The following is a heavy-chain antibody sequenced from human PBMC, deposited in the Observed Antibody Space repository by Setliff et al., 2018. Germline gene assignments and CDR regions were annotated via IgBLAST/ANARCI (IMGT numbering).Heavy chain of an antibody. J-gene: IGHJ4*02. D-gene: IGHD4-17*01. Sequence: PSETLSLTCVVSGYSISSGYYWGWIRQPPGKGLEWIGEINHSESTNYNPALKSRVTISIDTSRNQFSLKLNSVTAADTAVYYCAADYGDRDSFDYWGQGTLVTVSS. V-gene: IGHV4-38-2*01. CDR2: INHSEST. CDR1: GYSISSGYY. CDR3: AADYGDRDSFDY.